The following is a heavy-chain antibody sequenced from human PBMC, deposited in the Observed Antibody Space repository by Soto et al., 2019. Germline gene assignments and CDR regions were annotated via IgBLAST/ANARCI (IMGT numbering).Heavy chain of an antibody. CDR3: ARDRDNWDNNAFDI. Sequence: QVQLVESGGGVVQPGRSPRLSCAASGFTFSSYGMHWVRQAPGKGLEWVAVIWYDGSNKYYADSVKGRFTISRDNSKNTLYLQMNSLRAEDTAVYYCARDRDNWDNNAFDIWGQGTMVTVSS. CDR1: GFTFSSYG. D-gene: IGHD1-1*01. J-gene: IGHJ3*02. CDR2: IWYDGSNK. V-gene: IGHV3-33*01.